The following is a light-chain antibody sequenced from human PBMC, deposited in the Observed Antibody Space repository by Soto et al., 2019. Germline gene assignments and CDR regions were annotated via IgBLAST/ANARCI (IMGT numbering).Light chain of an antibody. J-gene: IGLJ1*01. CDR1: SSDVGGYNY. CDR3: SSYTSNYV. CDR2: DVS. Sequence: QSALTQPASVSGSPGQSITISCTGTSSDVGGYNYVSWYQQHPGKAPKLMIYDVSNRPSGVSNRFSGSKSGNTASLTISGLQAEDEADYYCSSYTSNYVFGTGTKVTVL. V-gene: IGLV2-14*01.